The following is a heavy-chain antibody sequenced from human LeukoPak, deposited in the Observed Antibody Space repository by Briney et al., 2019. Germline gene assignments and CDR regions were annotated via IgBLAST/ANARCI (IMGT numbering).Heavy chain of an antibody. CDR1: GFTVSSNY. CDR2: IYRGGST. CDR3: ARPYARGLTYYYDYMDV. D-gene: IGHD2-8*01. Sequence: GGSLRLSCAASGFTVSSNYMNWVRQAPGKGLEWVSVIYRGGSTYYADSVKGRFTISRDISKNTLHLQMNSLRAQDTPVYYCARPYARGLTYYYDYMDVWGKGTTVTVSS. J-gene: IGHJ6*03. V-gene: IGHV3-53*01.